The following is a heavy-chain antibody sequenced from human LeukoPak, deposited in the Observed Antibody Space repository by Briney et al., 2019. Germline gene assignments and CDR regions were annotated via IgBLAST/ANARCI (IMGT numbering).Heavy chain of an antibody. CDR3: AREEGSSSWYVGYYYYGMDV. J-gene: IGHJ6*02. D-gene: IGHD6-13*01. V-gene: IGHV3-21*01. Sequence: GSLRLSCAASGFTFSSYSMNWVRQAPGKGLEWVSSISSSSSYIYYADSVKGRFTISRDNAKNSLYLQMNSLRAEDTAVYYCAREEGSSSWYVGYYYYGMDVWGQGTTVTVSS. CDR1: GFTFSSYS. CDR2: ISSSSSYI.